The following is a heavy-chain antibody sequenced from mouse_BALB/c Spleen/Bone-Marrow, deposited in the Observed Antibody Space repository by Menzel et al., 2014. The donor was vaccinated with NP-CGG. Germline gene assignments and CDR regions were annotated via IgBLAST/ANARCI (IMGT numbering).Heavy chain of an antibody. CDR3: ARQRGYAYAMDY. D-gene: IGHD2-2*01. Sequence: EVKLMESGGGLVKPGGSLKLSCAASGFAFSGXDXSWVRQTPEKRLEWVAYISXGCINTYYPDTVKGRFTISRDNAKNTLYLQMNSLKSEDTAMYYCARQRGYAYAMDYWGQGTSVTVSS. CDR1: GFAFSGXD. CDR2: ISXGCINT. V-gene: IGHV5-12-1*01. J-gene: IGHJ4*01.